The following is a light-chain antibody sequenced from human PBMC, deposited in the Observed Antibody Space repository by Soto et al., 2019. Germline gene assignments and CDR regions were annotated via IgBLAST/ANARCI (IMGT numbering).Light chain of an antibody. J-gene: IGLJ2*01. Sequence: QSVLTQPPSVSGAPGQRVTISCTGSSSNIGAGYDVHWYQHLPGTAPKLLIYGNINRPSGVPDRFSGSKSGTSASLAITGLQAEDEADYYCQSYDSSLSAVVLGGGTKVTV. CDR1: SSNIGAGYD. CDR3: QSYDSSLSAVV. CDR2: GNI. V-gene: IGLV1-40*01.